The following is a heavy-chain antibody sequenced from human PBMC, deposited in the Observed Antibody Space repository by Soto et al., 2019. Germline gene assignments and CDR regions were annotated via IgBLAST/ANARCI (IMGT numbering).Heavy chain of an antibody. J-gene: IGHJ4*02. D-gene: IGHD6-19*01. CDR2: IYWDDTK. V-gene: IGHV2-5*02. CDR1: GFSLSTTAVG. Sequence: QITLKESGPTLVKPTQTLTLTCTFSGFSLSTTAVGVNWIRQTPGKPLEWLALIYWDDTKHYSSSLKNRLTISKDTSKNQVVLTMTNMDPVDTATYYCAHGSGWLSDQWGQGTLVTVSS. CDR3: AHGSGWLSDQ.